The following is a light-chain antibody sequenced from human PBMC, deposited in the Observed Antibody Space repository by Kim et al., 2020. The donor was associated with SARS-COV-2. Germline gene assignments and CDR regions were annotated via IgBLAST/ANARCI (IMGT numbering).Light chain of an antibody. J-gene: IGLJ2*01. CDR2: EDA. V-gene: IGLV3-1*01. CDR3: QAWETNTVI. Sequence: SYELTQPHSVSVSPGQTASITCSGETLGDKYVSWYQHRAGQSPVLVIYEDATRPSGIPERFSGSNSGNTATLTISETQPVDEADYFCQAWETNTVIFGGG. CDR1: TLGDKY.